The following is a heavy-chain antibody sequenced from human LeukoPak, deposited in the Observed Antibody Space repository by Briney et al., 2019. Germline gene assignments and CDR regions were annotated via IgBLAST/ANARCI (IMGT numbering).Heavy chain of an antibody. Sequence: PSQTLSLTCTVSGGSISSGGYYWSWIRQHPGTGLEWIGYIYYSGSTYYNPSLKSRVTISVDTSKNQFSLKLSSVTAADTAVYYCARGGWELLGADYWGQETLVTVSS. V-gene: IGHV4-31*03. CDR1: GGSISSGGYY. CDR2: IYYSGST. D-gene: IGHD1-26*01. J-gene: IGHJ4*02. CDR3: ARGGWELLGADY.